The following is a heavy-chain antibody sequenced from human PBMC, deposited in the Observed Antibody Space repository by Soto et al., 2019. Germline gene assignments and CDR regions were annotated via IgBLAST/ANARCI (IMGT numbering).Heavy chain of an antibody. D-gene: IGHD6-6*01. CDR1: GFTFSSYG. J-gene: IGHJ5*02. CDR3: ARDDTFSTRYSSSGFDP. V-gene: IGHV3-33*01. Sequence: GGSLRLSCAASGFTFSSYGMHWVRQAPGKGLEWVAVIWYDGSNKYYADSVKGRFTISRDNSKNTLYLQMNSLRAEDTAVYYCARDDTFSTRYSSSGFDPWGQGTLVTVSS. CDR2: IWYDGSNK.